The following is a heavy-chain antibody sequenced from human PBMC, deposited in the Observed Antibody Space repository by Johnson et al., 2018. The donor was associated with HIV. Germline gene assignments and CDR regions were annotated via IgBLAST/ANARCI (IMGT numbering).Heavy chain of an antibody. D-gene: IGHD6-13*01. V-gene: IGHV3-30*03. CDR3: ARGALSPAAPDAFDI. CDR2: FSYDGSDK. Sequence: VQLVESGGGVVQPGRSLRLSCAASGFTFSSNAMHWVRQAPGKGLEWVAVFSYDGSDKYYANSVKGRFTISRDNSKNTLYLQMGSLRAEDMAVYYCARGALSPAAPDAFDIWGQGTMVTVSS. J-gene: IGHJ3*02. CDR1: GFTFSSNA.